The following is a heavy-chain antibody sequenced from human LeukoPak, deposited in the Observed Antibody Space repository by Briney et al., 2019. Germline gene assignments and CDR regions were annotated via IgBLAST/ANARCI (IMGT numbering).Heavy chain of an antibody. J-gene: IGHJ3*02. V-gene: IGHV4-30-4*01. CDR2: ISYSGGT. CDR3: ASTSKYIGSGRDDSFDI. CDR1: GGSISTGGYY. Sequence: PSETLSLTWTVSGGSISTGGYYWSWTRQPPGKGLEWIGYISYSGGTYYNPSLKSRVSISVDTSKSQFSLKMSSVTAADTAVYYCASTSKYIGSGRDDSFDIWGQGTMVTVSS. D-gene: IGHD3-10*01.